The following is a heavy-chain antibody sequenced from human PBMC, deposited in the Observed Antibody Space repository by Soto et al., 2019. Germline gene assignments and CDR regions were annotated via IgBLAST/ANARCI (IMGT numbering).Heavy chain of an antibody. V-gene: IGHV1-69*02. CDR2: IIPILGIA. J-gene: IGHJ5*02. D-gene: IGHD6-13*01. CDR3: ARGRSSWSREGDGFDP. Sequence: QVQLVQSGAEVKKPGSSVKVSCKASGGTFSSYTISWVRQAPGQGLEWMGRIIPILGIANYAQKFQGRVTITXXKXTXXAYMELSSLRSEDTAVYYCARGRSSWSREGDGFDPWGQGTLVTVSS. CDR1: GGTFSSYT.